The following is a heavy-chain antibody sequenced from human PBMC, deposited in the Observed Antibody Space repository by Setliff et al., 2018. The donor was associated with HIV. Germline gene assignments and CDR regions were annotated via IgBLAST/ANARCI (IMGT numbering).Heavy chain of an antibody. Sequence: SETLSLTCTVSGGSISSGGYYWSWIRQPAGKGLERIGHIYTSGSTKYNPSLKGRVTISVDTSKNQFSLNLSSVTAADTAFYYCATFSPRDAFDIWGQGTMVTVSS. CDR1: GGSISSGGYY. CDR3: ATFSPRDAFDI. J-gene: IGHJ3*02. V-gene: IGHV4-61*09. D-gene: IGHD3-16*01. CDR2: IYTSGST.